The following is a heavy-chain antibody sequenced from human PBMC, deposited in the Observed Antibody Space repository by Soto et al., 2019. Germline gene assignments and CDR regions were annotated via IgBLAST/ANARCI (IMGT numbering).Heavy chain of an antibody. CDR1: GFSLSTSGVG. Sequence: QITLKESGPTLVKPTQTLTLTCTFSGFSLSTSGVGVGWIRQPPGKALEWLALIYWNDDKRYSPSLKSRLTITKDTSKNQVVLTMTNMVPVDTATYYCARGYSYGLESWYFDLWGRGTLVTVSS. D-gene: IGHD5-18*01. J-gene: IGHJ2*01. CDR2: IYWNDDK. V-gene: IGHV2-5*01. CDR3: ARGYSYGLESWYFDL.